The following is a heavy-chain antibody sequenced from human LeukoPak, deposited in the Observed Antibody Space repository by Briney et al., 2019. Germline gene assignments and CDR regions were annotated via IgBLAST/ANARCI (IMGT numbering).Heavy chain of an antibody. D-gene: IGHD6-13*01. CDR2: LYSGGDT. V-gene: IGHV3-53*01. CDR3: ARGLFSSGTWDYFDY. J-gene: IGHJ4*02. CDR1: GLTVSDNY. Sequence: GGSLRLSCAASGLTVSDNYMSWVRQAPGKGLEWVSVLYSGGDTFYADSVRGRFTISRDISKNSLYLQMNNLRAEDTAVYYCARGLFSSGTWDYFDYWGQGTLVTVSS.